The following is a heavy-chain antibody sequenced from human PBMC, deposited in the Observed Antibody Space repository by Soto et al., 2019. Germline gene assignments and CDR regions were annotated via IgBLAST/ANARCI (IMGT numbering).Heavy chain of an antibody. V-gene: IGHV1-46*03. CDR3: TRGLASGDY. CDR2: INPHGGST. CDR1: GYIFTNFY. J-gene: IGHJ4*02. Sequence: QVQLVQPGAEVKKPGASVKFSCKASGYIFTNFYIHWVRQAPGQGLEWIGIINPHGGSTNYAQNFQGRVTMTSGTFTSTVYMHLSSLRSEDTAVYYCTRGLASGDYWGQGALITVSS. D-gene: IGHD6-6*01.